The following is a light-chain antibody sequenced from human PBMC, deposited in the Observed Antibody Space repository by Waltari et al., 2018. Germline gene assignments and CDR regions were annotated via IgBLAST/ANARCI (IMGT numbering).Light chain of an antibody. CDR3: SSYAGSNNLI. Sequence: QSALTQPPSASGSPGQPVTLSCTGTTSDVGGYNYVSWYQQHPGKAPKLMIYAVSKRPSGVPDRFSGSKSGNTASLTVSGLQAEDEADYYCSSYAGSNNLIFGGGTKLTVL. CDR2: AVS. CDR1: TSDVGGYNY. V-gene: IGLV2-8*01. J-gene: IGLJ2*01.